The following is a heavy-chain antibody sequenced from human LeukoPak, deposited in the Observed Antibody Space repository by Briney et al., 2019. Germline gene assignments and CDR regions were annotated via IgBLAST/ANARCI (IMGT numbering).Heavy chain of an antibody. D-gene: IGHD2-15*01. J-gene: IGHJ4*02. V-gene: IGHV4-34*01. Sequence: PSETLSLTCAVYGGSFSGYYWSWIRQPPGKGLEWIGEINHSGSTNYNPSLKSRVTISVDTSKNQFSLKLSSVTAADTAVYYCARGGVVVVAATRDFDYWGQGTLVTVSS. CDR1: GGSFSGYY. CDR3: ARGGVVVVAATRDFDY. CDR2: INHSGST.